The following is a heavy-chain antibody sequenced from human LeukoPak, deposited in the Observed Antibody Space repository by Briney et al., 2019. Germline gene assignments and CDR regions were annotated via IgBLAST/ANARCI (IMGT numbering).Heavy chain of an antibody. CDR1: GFTFSSYT. V-gene: IGHV3-30-3*01. D-gene: IGHD5-12*01. CDR2: ISYDGSNK. J-gene: IGHJ4*02. Sequence: PGGSLRLSCAASGFTFSSYTMHWVRQAPGKGLEWVAVISYDGSNKYYADSVKGRFTISRDNSKSTLYLQMNSLRAEDTAVYYCARDSSLVAAFDYWGQGTLVTVSS. CDR3: ARDSSLVAAFDY.